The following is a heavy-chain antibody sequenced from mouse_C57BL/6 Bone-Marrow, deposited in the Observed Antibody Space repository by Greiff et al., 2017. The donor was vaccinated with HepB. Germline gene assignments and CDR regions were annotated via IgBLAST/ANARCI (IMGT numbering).Heavy chain of an antibody. D-gene: IGHD2-2*01. CDR1: GYAFSSYW. CDR2: IYPGDGDT. CDR3: ARWGLWLYYFDY. J-gene: IGHJ2*01. Sequence: VQLQQSGAELVKPGASVKISCKASGYAFSSYWMNWVKQRPGKGLEWIGQIYPGDGDTNYNGKFKGKATLTADKSSSTAYMQLSSLTSEDPAVYFCARWGLWLYYFDYWGQGTTLTVSS. V-gene: IGHV1-80*01.